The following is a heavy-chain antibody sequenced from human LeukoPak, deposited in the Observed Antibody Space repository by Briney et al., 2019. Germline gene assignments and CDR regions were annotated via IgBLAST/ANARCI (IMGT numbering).Heavy chain of an antibody. D-gene: IGHD4-17*01. J-gene: IGHJ4*02. V-gene: IGHV1-2*02. CDR1: GYTFTGYY. CDR2: INPNSGGT. Sequence: WASVKVSCKASGYTFTGYYMHWVRQAPGQGLEWMGWINPNSGGTNYAQKFQGRVTMTRDTSISTAYMELSRLRSDDTAVYYCARDANGDYEIDYWGQGTLVTVSS. CDR3: ARDANGDYEIDY.